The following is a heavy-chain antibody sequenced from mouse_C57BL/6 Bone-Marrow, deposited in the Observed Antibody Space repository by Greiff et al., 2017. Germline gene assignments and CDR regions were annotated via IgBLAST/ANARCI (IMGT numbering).Heavy chain of an antibody. Sequence: EVQGVESGGGLVQPGGSLSLSCAASGFTFTDYYMSWVRQPPGKALEWLGFIRNKANGYTTEYSASVKGRFTISRDNSQSILYLQMNALRAEDSATYYCARCRDEGYAMDYWGQGTSVTVSS. J-gene: IGHJ4*01. D-gene: IGHD3-1*01. CDR3: ARCRDEGYAMDY. CDR1: GFTFTDYY. V-gene: IGHV7-3*01. CDR2: IRNKANGYTT.